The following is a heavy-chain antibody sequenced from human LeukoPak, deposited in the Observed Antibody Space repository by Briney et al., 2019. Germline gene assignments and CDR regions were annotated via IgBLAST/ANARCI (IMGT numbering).Heavy chain of an antibody. J-gene: IGHJ5*02. CDR2: INHSGST. CDR1: GDFFSGYY. CDR3: ARVRKGGQWLVVHGWFDP. Sequence: SETLSLTCAVYGDFFSGYYWSWIRQPPGKGLEWIGEINHSGSTNYNPSLKSRVTISLDTSKNQFSLKLSSVTAADTAVYYCARVRKGGQWLVVHGWFDPWGREPWSPSPQ. V-gene: IGHV4-34*01. D-gene: IGHD6-19*01.